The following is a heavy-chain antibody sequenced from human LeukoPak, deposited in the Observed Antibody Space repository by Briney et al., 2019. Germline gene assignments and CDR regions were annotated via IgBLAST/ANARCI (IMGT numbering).Heavy chain of an antibody. V-gene: IGHV4-38-2*02. CDR1: GYSITSGYY. Sequence: SETLSLTCSVSGYSITSGYYWGWIRQPPGKGLEWIGTIYHSGSTYYNPSLKSRVTISLNTSKNQFSLKLSSVTAADTAVYYCARDSYYYDSSGYYHFDYWGQGTLVTVSS. CDR3: ARDSYYYDSSGYYHFDY. J-gene: IGHJ4*02. D-gene: IGHD3-22*01. CDR2: IYHSGST.